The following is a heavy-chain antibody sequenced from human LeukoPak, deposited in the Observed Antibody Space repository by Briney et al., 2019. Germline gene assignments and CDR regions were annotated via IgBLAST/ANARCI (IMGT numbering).Heavy chain of an antibody. CDR1: GFTFSSYG. D-gene: IGHD3-3*01. J-gene: IGHJ4*02. CDR3: AKDSTDFGVAPLDY. CDR2: IWYGGSNK. Sequence: GRSLRLSCAASGFTFSSYGMHWVRQAPGKGLEWVAVIWYGGSNKYYADSVKGRFTISRDNSKNTLYLQMNSLRAEDTAVYYCAKDSTDFGVAPLDYWGQGTLVTVSS. V-gene: IGHV3-30*18.